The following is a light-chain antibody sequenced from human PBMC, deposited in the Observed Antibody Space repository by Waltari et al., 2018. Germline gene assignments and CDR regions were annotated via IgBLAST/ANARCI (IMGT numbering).Light chain of an antibody. Sequence: EIALTQSPATLSLSPGARATLSCRANQSVYIYLAWYQHKPGQAPRLLIYDASDSATGIPARFSGSGSGTDFTLTISSLEPEDFAVYYCQQRSNWPPSFGGGTKVEIK. J-gene: IGKJ4*01. CDR3: QQRSNWPPS. V-gene: IGKV3-11*01. CDR2: DAS. CDR1: QSVYIY.